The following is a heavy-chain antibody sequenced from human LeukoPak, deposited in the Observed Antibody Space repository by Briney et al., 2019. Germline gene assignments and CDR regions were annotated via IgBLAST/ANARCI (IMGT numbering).Heavy chain of an antibody. J-gene: IGHJ4*02. V-gene: IGHV3-7*01. CDR3: ARRYFDY. CDR1: GFTLSSYW. Sequence: PGGSLRLSCAASGFTLSSYWMSWVRQAPGKGLEWVANIKQDGSEKYYVDSVKGRFTISRDNAKNSLYLQMNSPRAEDTAVYYCARRYFDYWGQGTLVTVSS. D-gene: IGHD2-15*01. CDR2: IKQDGSEK.